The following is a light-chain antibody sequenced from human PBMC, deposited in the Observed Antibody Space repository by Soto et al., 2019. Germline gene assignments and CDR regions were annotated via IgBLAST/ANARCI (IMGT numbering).Light chain of an antibody. J-gene: IGKJ1*01. V-gene: IGKV3-20*01. CDR1: QSVSRNF. Sequence: EIWLTQSPGTLSLSPGERATFSCGASQSVSRNFLACYQQKPGQAPRLLIYGASNRATGIPERLSGSGYGTDLTITISRMENEDFEVYYCQQYGSYPRTFGHGTKVDIK. CDR3: QQYGSYPRT. CDR2: GAS.